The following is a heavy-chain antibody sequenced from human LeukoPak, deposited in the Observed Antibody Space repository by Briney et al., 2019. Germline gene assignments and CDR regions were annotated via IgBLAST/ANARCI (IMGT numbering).Heavy chain of an antibody. D-gene: IGHD4-11*01. V-gene: IGHV3-9*01. CDR2: ISWNSGTI. CDR1: GFTFDDYA. Sequence: GRSLRLSCAASGFTFDDYAMHWVRQAPGKGLEWVSGISWNSGTIGYADSVKGRFTISRDNAKNSLYLQMNSLSAEDTAVYYCARAQKYSYDAFDIWGQGTMVTVSS. J-gene: IGHJ3*02. CDR3: ARAQKYSYDAFDI.